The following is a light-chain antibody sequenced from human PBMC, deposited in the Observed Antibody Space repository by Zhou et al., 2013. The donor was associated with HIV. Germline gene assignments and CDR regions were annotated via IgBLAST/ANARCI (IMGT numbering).Light chain of an antibody. CDR3: QQYDTLPLT. CDR1: QSVSTY. V-gene: IGKV1-5*01. CDR2: GAS. Sequence: DIQMTQSPSTLSASVGDRITITCRASQSVSTYLAWYQQRPGRAPKLLVSGASTLESGVPSRFSGSGSGTQYRLTISTLQPEDIATYYCQQYDTLPLTFGGGTQVEI. J-gene: IGKJ4*01.